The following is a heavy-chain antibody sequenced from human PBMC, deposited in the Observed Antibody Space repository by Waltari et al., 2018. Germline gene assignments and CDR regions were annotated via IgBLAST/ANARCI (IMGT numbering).Heavy chain of an antibody. CDR1: GFSLSTSGVA. Sequence: QITLKESGPTLVKPTQTLTLTCTFSGFSLSTSGVAVGWIRQPPGKALDWLALIYWDDDKRYSPFLKSRLTITKDTSKNQVVLTMTNMDPVDTATYYCVHSNFNYESSVYSLFDYWGQGTLVTVSS. CDR2: IYWDDDK. CDR3: VHSNFNYESSVYSLFDY. J-gene: IGHJ4*02. V-gene: IGHV2-5*02. D-gene: IGHD3-22*01.